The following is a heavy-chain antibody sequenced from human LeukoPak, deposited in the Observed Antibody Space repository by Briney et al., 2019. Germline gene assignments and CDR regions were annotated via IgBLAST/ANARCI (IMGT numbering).Heavy chain of an antibody. CDR1: GYSISSGYY. Sequence: SETLSLTCTVSGYSISSGYYWGWIRQPPGKGLEWIGSIYHSGSTYYNPSLKSRVTISVDTSKNQFSLKLSSVTAADTAVCYCARDLFQNYYDSSGYYYYWGQGTLVTVSS. CDR3: ARDLFQNYYDSSGYYYY. J-gene: IGHJ4*02. D-gene: IGHD3-22*01. CDR2: IYHSGST. V-gene: IGHV4-38-2*02.